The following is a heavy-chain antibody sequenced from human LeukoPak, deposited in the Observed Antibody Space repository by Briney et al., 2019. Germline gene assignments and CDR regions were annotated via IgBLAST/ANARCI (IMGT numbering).Heavy chain of an antibody. J-gene: IGHJ3*02. CDR3: ARHDPYRGSSWYSDHAFDI. Sequence: SETLSLTCTVSGGSISSSSYYWGWIRQPPGKGLERIGSIYYSGSTYYNPTLKSRVTISVDTSKNQFSLKLSSVTAADTAVYYCARHDPYRGSSWYSDHAFDIWGQGTMVTVSS. D-gene: IGHD6-13*01. CDR1: GGSISSSSYY. V-gene: IGHV4-39*01. CDR2: IYYSGST.